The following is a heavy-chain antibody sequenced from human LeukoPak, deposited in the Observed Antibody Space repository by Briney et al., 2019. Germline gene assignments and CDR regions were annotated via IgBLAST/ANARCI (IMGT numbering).Heavy chain of an antibody. D-gene: IGHD5-12*01. CDR2: IIPIFDTT. CDR1: GGTFSSYA. J-gene: IGHJ4*02. CDR3: ARGGSYCDY. V-gene: IGHV1-69*05. Sequence: SVKVSCKASGGTFSSYAISWVRQAPGQGLEWMGRIIPIFDTTTYAQKFQGRVTITTDESTSTAYMELSSLRSEDTAVYYCARGGSYCDYWGQGTLVTVSS.